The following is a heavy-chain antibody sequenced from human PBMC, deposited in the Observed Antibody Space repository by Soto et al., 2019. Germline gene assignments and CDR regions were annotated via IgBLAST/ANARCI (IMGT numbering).Heavy chain of an antibody. D-gene: IGHD2-15*01. V-gene: IGHV1-2*02. CDR1: GYSFIGYF. Sequence: QVQLVQSGAEVKKPGASVKVSCKASGYSFIGYFMHWVRQAPGQGLEWMGWINPNSGGTDYAQKFQGRVTMTRDTSINTAYMELSRMRSDDTAVYYCARDWYGFWAALVPWFDPWGQGTLVTVSS. CDR2: INPNSGGT. CDR3: ARDWYGFWAALVPWFDP. J-gene: IGHJ5*02.